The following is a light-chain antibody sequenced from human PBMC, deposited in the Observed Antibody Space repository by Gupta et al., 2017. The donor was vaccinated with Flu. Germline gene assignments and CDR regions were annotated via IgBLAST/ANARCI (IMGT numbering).Light chain of an antibody. Sequence: EIVMTQSPGTLSLSPGETATLSCRASESVNKDLAWHQQKAGQAPRLLIYGASERAAGTPARFSGSGSGTDFTLTINSREPEDFAVYYCHQRIKWPDTFGQGTKIEIK. CDR1: ESVNKD. CDR2: GAS. J-gene: IGKJ2*01. V-gene: IGKV3-11*01. CDR3: HQRIKWPDT.